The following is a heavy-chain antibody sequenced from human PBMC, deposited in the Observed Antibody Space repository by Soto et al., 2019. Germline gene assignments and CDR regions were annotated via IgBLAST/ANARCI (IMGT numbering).Heavy chain of an antibody. D-gene: IGHD2-8*01. J-gene: IGHJ5*02. CDR2: MNPNSGNT. V-gene: IGHV1-8*01. Sequence: ASVKVSCKASGYTFTSYDINWVRQDTGQGLEWMGWMNPNSGNTGYAQKFQGRVTMTRNTSISTAYMEPSSLRAEDTAVYYCARGPTDCTNGVCYHNWFDPWGQGTLVTVS. CDR3: ARGPTDCTNGVCYHNWFDP. CDR1: GYTFTSYD.